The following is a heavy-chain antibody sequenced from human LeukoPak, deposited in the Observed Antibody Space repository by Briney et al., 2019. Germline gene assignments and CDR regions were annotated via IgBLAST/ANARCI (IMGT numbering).Heavy chain of an antibody. CDR3: ARGGTTIWDAFDI. J-gene: IGHJ3*02. V-gene: IGHV1-18*01. Sequence: ASVKVSCKASGYTFTSYAMNWVRQAPGQGLEWMGWISAYNGNTNYAQQLQGRVTMTTDTSTSTAYMELRSLRSDDTAVYYCARGGTTIWDAFDIWGQGTMVTVSS. CDR2: ISAYNGNT. CDR1: GYTFTSYA. D-gene: IGHD1-7*01.